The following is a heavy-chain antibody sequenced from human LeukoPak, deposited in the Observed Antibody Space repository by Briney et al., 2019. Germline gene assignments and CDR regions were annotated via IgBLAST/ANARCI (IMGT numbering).Heavy chain of an antibody. CDR1: GYTFTSYD. CDR2: MNPNSGNT. V-gene: IGHV1-8*01. J-gene: IGHJ1*01. CDR3: ARSYSSGWYSVRYFQH. Sequence: ASVKVSCKASGYTFTSYDINWVRQATGQGLEWMGWMNPNSGNTGYAQKLQGRVTMTTDTSTSTAYMELRSLRSDDTAVYYCARSYSSGWYSVRYFQHWGQGTLVTVSS. D-gene: IGHD6-19*01.